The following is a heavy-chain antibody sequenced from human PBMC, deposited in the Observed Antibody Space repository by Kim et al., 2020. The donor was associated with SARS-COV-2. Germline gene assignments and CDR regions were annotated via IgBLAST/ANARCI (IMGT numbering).Heavy chain of an antibody. V-gene: IGHV1-69*13. CDR3: AVVPAAMKHYYYYGMDV. Sequence: SVKVSCKASGGTFSSYAISWVRQAPGQGLEWMGGIIPIFGTANYAQKFQGRVTITADESTSTAYMELSSLRSEDTAVYYCAVVPAAMKHYYYYGMDVWGQGTTVTVSS. J-gene: IGHJ6*02. D-gene: IGHD2-2*01. CDR2: IIPIFGTA. CDR1: GGTFSSYA.